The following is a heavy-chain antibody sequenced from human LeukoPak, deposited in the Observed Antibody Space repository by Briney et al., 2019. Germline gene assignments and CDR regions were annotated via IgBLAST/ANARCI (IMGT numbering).Heavy chain of an antibody. CDR1: GGSISSNSNY. Sequence: SETLSLTCTVSGGSISSNSNYWGWIRQPPGKGLEWIGSIYYSGSTYYNPSLKSRVTISVDTSKNQFSLKLSSVTAADTAVYYCATKGGSGSSYFDYWGQGTLVTVSS. V-gene: IGHV4-39*01. J-gene: IGHJ4*02. CDR2: IYYSGST. D-gene: IGHD3-10*01. CDR3: ATKGGSGSSYFDY.